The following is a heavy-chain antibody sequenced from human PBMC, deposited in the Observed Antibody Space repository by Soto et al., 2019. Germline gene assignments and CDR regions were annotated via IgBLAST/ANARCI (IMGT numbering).Heavy chain of an antibody. CDR1: GFTFSSYG. Sequence: QVQLVESGGGVVQPGRSLRLSCAASGFTFSSYGMHWVRQAPGKGLEWVAVISYDGSNKYYADSVKGRFTISRDNSKNALYMQMNSLRAEDEAVYYCAKDGAADFLRDQMDLSYGMGVWGQGTTVTGSS. V-gene: IGHV3-30*18. J-gene: IGHJ6*02. CDR2: ISYDGSNK. D-gene: IGHD3-3*01. CDR3: AKDGAADFLRDQMDLSYGMGV.